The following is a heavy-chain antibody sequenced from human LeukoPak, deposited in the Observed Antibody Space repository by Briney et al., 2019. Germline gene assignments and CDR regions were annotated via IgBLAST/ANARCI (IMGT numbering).Heavy chain of an antibody. D-gene: IGHD4-23*01. Sequence: HVASVKVSCKASGGTFSSYAISWVRQAPGQGLEWMGGIIPIFGTANYAQKFQGRVTITADESTSTAYMELSSLRSEDTAVYYCASEAHPYGGNSGRAFDIWGQGTMVTVSS. CDR1: GGTFSSYA. CDR2: IIPIFGTA. J-gene: IGHJ3*02. CDR3: ASEAHPYGGNSGRAFDI. V-gene: IGHV1-69*01.